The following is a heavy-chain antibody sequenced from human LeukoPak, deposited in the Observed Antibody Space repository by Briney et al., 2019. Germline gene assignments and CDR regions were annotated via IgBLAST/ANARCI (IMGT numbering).Heavy chain of an antibody. V-gene: IGHV5-51*01. D-gene: IGHD3-9*01. CDR3: ARQAYYYDILTVYFHYYYGMDV. J-gene: IGHJ6*02. Sequence: PGESLKISCKGSGYSFTSYWIGWVRQMPGKGLEWMGIIYPGDSDTRYSPSFQGQVTISADKSISTAYLQWSSLKASDTAMYYCARQAYYYDILTVYFHYYYGMDVWGQGTTVTVSS. CDR1: GYSFTSYW. CDR2: IYPGDSDT.